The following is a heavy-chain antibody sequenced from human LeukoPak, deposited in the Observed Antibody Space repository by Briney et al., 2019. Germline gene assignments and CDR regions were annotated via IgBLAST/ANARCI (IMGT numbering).Heavy chain of an antibody. CDR3: AKGDDSSGFYDS. D-gene: IGHD3-22*01. Sequence: SGGSLRLSCAASGFTFDDFAMHWVRQAPGKGLEWVSGITWNSGSLGYADSVKGRFTISRDNAKNSLYLQMNSLRTEDTAFYYCAKGDDSSGFYDSWGQGTLVTVSS. CDR2: ITWNSGSL. V-gene: IGHV3-9*01. CDR1: GFTFDDFA. J-gene: IGHJ5*01.